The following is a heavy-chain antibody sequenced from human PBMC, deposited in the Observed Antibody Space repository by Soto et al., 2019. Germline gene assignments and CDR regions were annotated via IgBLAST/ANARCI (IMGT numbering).Heavy chain of an antibody. CDR3: ARPSTVIYFDY. D-gene: IGHD4-17*01. Sequence: PGGSLRLSSAASGFTCISYVMSWVRQAPGKGLEWVSAISGSGGSTYYADSVKGRFTISRDNSKNTLYLQMNSLRAEDTAVYYCARPSTVIYFDYWGQGTLVTSPQ. V-gene: IGHV3-23*01. CDR2: ISGSGGST. CDR1: GFTCISYV. J-gene: IGHJ4*02.